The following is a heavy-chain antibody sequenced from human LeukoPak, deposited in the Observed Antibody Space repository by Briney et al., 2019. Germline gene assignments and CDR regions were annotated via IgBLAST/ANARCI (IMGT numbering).Heavy chain of an antibody. CDR2: ISSDGITT. V-gene: IGHV3-74*01. Sequence: GGSLRLSCAASGFTFSSSWMHWVRQVPGKGLVWVSRISSDGITTNYADSVKGRFTISRDNAKNTVYLQMNILRAEDTAVYYCARMEVAWGQGTIVTVSS. CDR3: ARMEVA. J-gene: IGHJ3*01. CDR1: GFTFSSSW. D-gene: IGHD3-3*01.